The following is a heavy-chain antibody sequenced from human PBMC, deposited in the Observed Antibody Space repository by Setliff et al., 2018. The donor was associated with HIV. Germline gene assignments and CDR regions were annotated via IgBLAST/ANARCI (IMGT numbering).Heavy chain of an antibody. D-gene: IGHD3-22*01. V-gene: IGHV4-59*12. Sequence: SESLSLTCTVSGGSISTFYWSWIRQPPGKGLEWIGSIYFTGSSNNNPSHKSRVTLSVDTSKHQFSLKLSSATAADTAVYYCARVLGVRRDYYDSSAPLRAAFDIWGQGTMVTV. CDR3: ARVLGVRRDYYDSSAPLRAAFDI. CDR2: IYFTGSS. J-gene: IGHJ3*02. CDR1: GGSISTFY.